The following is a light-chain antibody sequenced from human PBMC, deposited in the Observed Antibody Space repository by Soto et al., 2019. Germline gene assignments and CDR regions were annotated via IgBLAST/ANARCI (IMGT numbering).Light chain of an antibody. CDR3: QQYNNWPLT. CDR2: DTS. V-gene: IGKV3-15*01. CDR1: QSVSSN. Sequence: EIVMTQSPGTLSVSPGESATLSCRASQSVSSNLAWYQQNPGQAPRLLIYDTSTRATGVPARFSGSGSGTEFTLTISSLQSEDFAVYYCQQYNNWPLTFGQGTKLEIK. J-gene: IGKJ2*01.